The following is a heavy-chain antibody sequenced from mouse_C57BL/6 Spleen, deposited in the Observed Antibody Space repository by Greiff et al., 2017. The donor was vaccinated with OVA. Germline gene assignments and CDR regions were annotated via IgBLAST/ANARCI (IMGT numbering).Heavy chain of an antibody. CDR2: IDPANGNT. V-gene: IGHV14-3*01. CDR1: GFNIKNTN. CDR3: ARSPYGNYKNYAMDY. D-gene: IGHD2-1*01. J-gene: IGHJ4*01. Sequence: EVQLQQSVAELVRPGASVKLSCTASGFNIKNTNMHWVKQRPEQGLEWIGRIDPANGNTKYAPKFQGKATITADASSNTAYLQLSSLTSEDTAIYYCARSPYGNYKNYAMDYWGQGTSVTVSS.